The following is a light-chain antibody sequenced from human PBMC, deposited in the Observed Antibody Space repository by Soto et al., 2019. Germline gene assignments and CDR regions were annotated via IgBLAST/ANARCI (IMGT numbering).Light chain of an antibody. V-gene: IGKV3-15*01. Sequence: EIVMKQSPATLSVSPGERATLSCRASQSVNSNLAWYQQKPGQAPRLLISGASTRATGIPARFSGSGSETEFTLTISSLQSEDFAVYYCQQYNSWWTFGQGTKVEMK. CDR3: QQYNSWWT. J-gene: IGKJ1*01. CDR1: QSVNSN. CDR2: GAS.